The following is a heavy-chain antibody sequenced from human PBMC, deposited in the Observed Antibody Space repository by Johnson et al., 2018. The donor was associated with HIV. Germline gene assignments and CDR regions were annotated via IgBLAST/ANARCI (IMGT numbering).Heavy chain of an antibody. J-gene: IGHJ3*02. CDR3: ARDFSSSSNAFDI. V-gene: IGHV3-66*01. CDR2: IYSGGST. D-gene: IGHD6-6*01. CDR1: EFTVSSNY. Sequence: MLLVESGGGVVQPGRSLRLSCAASEFTVSSNYMNWVRQAPGKGLEWVSLIYSGGSTYYADSVKGRFTISRDNAKNSLYLQMNSLRAEDTAVYYCARDFSSSSNAFDIWGQGTMVTVSS.